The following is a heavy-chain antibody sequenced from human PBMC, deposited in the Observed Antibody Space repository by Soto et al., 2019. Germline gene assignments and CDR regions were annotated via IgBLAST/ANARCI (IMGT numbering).Heavy chain of an antibody. CDR2: IYWDEDK. J-gene: IGHJ4*02. V-gene: IGHV2-5*02. D-gene: IGHD3-10*02. CDR3: AHVFTSLAPFDS. Sequence: QITLKESGPTLVKPTQTLTLTCTFSGFSLSTSGVGVGWIRQPPGKALEWLGFIYWDEDKRYSPSLKSRLTIPKDTSKRQVVLTMTNMDPVDTATYYCAHVFTSLAPFDSWGQGTLVTVSA. CDR1: GFSLSTSGVG.